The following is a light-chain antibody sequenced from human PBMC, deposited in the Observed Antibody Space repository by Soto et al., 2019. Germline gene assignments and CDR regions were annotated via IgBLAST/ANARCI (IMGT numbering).Light chain of an antibody. J-gene: IGKJ3*01. CDR3: QHSSSLPLT. CDR1: QGISNW. CDR2: ATS. Sequence: DIQMTQSPSFVSASVGDRVTITCRASQGISNWLAWYQQKPGKAPKLLIYATSNLQGGVPSRFSGSGSGTDFTLTIGSLQPEDSATYYCQHSSSLPLTFGPGTKVDIK. V-gene: IGKV1-12*01.